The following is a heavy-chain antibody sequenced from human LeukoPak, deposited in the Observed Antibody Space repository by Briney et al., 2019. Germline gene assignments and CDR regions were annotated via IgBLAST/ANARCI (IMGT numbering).Heavy chain of an antibody. J-gene: IGHJ3*02. CDR1: GYAFTSYY. Sequence: GASVKVSCKASGYAFTSYYMHWVRQAPGQGLEWMGIINPTTGGTTYAQKFQGRLTITRDMSTSTVYMELSSLTSEDTAVFYCARYGFSTVWQGGWHAFDIWGQGTVVTVSS. CDR3: ARYGFSTVWQGGWHAFDI. D-gene: IGHD6-13*01. CDR2: INPTTGGT. V-gene: IGHV1-46*01.